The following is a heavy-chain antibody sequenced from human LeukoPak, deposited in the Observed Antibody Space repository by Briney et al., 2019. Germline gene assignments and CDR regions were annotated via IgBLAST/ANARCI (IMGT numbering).Heavy chain of an antibody. CDR1: GGSISSGDYY. CDR2: ISYSGST. CDR3: ARDRYYYDSSGQWQYYFDY. Sequence: MTSETLSLTCTVSGGSISSGDYYCNWIRQPPGKGPEWVGHISYSGSTYYNPSLKSRVIMSVDTSKNQFSLKLSSVTAADTAVYFCARDRYYYDSSGQWQYYFDYWGQGTLVTVSS. D-gene: IGHD3-22*01. J-gene: IGHJ4*02. V-gene: IGHV4-30-4*01.